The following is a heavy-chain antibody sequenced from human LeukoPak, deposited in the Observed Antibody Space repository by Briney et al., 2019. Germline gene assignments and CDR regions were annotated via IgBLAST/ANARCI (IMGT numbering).Heavy chain of an antibody. CDR3: ARDAAVVRKALDI. CDR2: ISGSGYT. D-gene: IGHD3-22*01. CDR1: GFTFTSDA. V-gene: IGHV3-23*01. J-gene: IGHJ3*02. Sequence: GGSLRLSCAASGFTFTSDAMSWVRQAPGKGLEWVSGISGSGYTYYADSVKGRFTISRDDSKNTLYLQINSLRAEDTAVYYCARDAAVVRKALDIWGQGTMVTVSS.